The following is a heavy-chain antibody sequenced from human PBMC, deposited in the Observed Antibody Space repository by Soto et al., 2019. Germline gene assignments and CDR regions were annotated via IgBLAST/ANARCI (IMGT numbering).Heavy chain of an antibody. CDR3: ARGSIVVVVAASEGDY. J-gene: IGHJ4*02. CDR2: ISSSSSYI. CDR1: GFTFSSYS. Sequence: EVQLVESGGGLVKPGGSLRLSCAASGFTFSSYSMNWVRQAPGKGLEWVSSISSSSSYIYYADSVKGRFTISRDNAKNSLYLQMNSLRAEDTAVYYCARGSIVVVVAASEGDYWGQVTLVTVSS. V-gene: IGHV3-21*01. D-gene: IGHD2-15*01.